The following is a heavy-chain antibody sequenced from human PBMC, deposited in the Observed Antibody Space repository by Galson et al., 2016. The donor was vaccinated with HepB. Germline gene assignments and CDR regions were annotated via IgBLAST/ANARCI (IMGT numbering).Heavy chain of an antibody. Sequence: ETLSLTCSVSGGSISDYYWSWIRQSPGKGLEYIGYIHGTGPTYHNPYLTSLVTMSVDTAKNQFSLKLSSVTGADTAVYFCARGFFGGNYPFDYWGQGILVTASS. CDR3: ARGFFGGNYPFDY. CDR2: IHGTGPT. D-gene: IGHD4-23*01. V-gene: IGHV4-59*04. J-gene: IGHJ4*02. CDR1: GGSISDYY.